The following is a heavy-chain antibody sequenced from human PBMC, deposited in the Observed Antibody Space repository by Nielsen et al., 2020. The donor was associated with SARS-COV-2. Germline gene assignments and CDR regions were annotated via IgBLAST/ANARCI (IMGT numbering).Heavy chain of an antibody. CDR2: IKQDGRDK. CDR3: ATGTYYDILTGPNFDY. CDR1: GFTFSSFW. J-gene: IGHJ4*02. V-gene: IGHV3-7*02. D-gene: IGHD3-9*01. Sequence: GESLKISCAASGFTFSSFWMNWVRQAPGKVLEWVANIKQDGRDKYYVDSVKGRFTISRDNSKNTLYLQMNSLRAEDTAVYYCATGTYYDILTGPNFDYWGQGTLVTVSS.